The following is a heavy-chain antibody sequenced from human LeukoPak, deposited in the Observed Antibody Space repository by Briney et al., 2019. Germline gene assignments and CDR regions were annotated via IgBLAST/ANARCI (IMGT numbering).Heavy chain of an antibody. Sequence: GRSLRLSWAAAGFTFSSYAMHWVRQAPGKGREWVAVISDDVSNKYYADSVKGRFTISRDNSKNPLYLQMNSLRAEDTAVYYWAKDLGPWTAPLCMEDWGQGTLVTVSS. J-gene: IGHJ4*02. CDR2: ISDDVSNK. D-gene: IGHD3/OR15-3a*01. CDR1: GFTFSSYA. V-gene: IGHV3-30*04. CDR3: AKDLGPWTAPLCMED.